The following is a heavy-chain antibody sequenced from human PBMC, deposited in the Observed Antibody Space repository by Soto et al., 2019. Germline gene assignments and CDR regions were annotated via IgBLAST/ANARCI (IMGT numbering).Heavy chain of an antibody. J-gene: IGHJ6*02. Sequence: GASVKVSCKASGYTFTSYGISWVREAPGQGLEWMGWISAYNGNTNYAQKLQGRVTMTTDTSTSTAYMELRSLRSDDTAVYYCARRGPHTALYGMDVWGQGTTVTVSS. CDR2: ISAYNGNT. V-gene: IGHV1-18*01. CDR3: ARRGPHTALYGMDV. CDR1: GYTFTSYG. D-gene: IGHD5-18*01.